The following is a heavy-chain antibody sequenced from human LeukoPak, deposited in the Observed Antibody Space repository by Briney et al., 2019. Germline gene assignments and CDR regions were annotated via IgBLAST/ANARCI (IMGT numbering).Heavy chain of an antibody. CDR2: IYHSGGT. CDR3: ARGKSRGSHIDY. V-gene: IGHV4-4*02. CDR1: GGSISSSNW. Sequence: PSETLSLTCAVSGGSISSSNWWSWVRQPPGKGLEWIGSIYHSGGTYYNPSLKCRVTISVDTSKNQFSLKLRSVTAADTAVYYCARGKSRGSHIDYWGQGTLVTVSS. J-gene: IGHJ4*02. D-gene: IGHD1-26*01.